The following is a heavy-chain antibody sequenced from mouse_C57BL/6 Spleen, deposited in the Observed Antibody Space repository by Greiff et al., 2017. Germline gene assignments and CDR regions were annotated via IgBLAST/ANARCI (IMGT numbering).Heavy chain of an antibody. CDR2: INPNNGGT. Sequence: VQLQQSGPELVKPGASVKMSCKASGYTFTDYNMHWVKQSHGKSLEWIGYINPNNGGTSYNQKFKGKATLTVNKSSSTAYMELRSLTSEDSAVYYCARGYYGSSIFFAYWGQGTLVTVSA. CDR3: ARGYYGSSIFFAY. CDR1: GYTFTDYN. J-gene: IGHJ3*01. D-gene: IGHD1-1*01. V-gene: IGHV1-22*01.